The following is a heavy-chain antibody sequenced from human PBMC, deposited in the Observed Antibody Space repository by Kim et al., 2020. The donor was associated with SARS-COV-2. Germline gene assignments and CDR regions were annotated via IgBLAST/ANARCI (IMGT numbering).Heavy chain of an antibody. CDR2: INQGGSEK. Sequence: GGSLRLSCVGYGCTFNQNWMSWVRQAPGKGLEWLASINQGGSEKHYVHSVEGRFTISRDNARNSLYLEMNNLRAEDTALYYCTRDHGGGNGDWGRGTLVTVSS. CDR1: GCTFNQNW. J-gene: IGHJ4*02. D-gene: IGHD2-15*01. CDR3: TRDHGGGNGD. V-gene: IGHV3-7*03.